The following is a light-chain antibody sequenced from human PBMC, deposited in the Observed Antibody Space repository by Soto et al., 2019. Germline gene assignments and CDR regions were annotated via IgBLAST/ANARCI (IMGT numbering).Light chain of an antibody. CDR2: DVT. CDR1: SSDVGAYNY. Sequence: QSALTQPASVSGSPGQSITISCTETSSDVGAYNYVSWYQQHPGKAPKLMIYDVTIRPSGGSNRFSGSKSGNTASITISGLQSEDEADYYCRSYTSRSTLVVFGGGTKLTVL. J-gene: IGLJ2*01. CDR3: RSYTSRSTLVV. V-gene: IGLV2-14*01.